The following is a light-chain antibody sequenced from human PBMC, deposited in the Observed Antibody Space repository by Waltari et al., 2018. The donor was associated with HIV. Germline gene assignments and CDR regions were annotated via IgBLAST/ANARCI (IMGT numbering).Light chain of an antibody. V-gene: IGLV3-9*01. J-gene: IGLJ2*01. Sequence: YEVTQARSVSVTLGQTAKITCGGNYIGTQSVHWYQQRPGHAPTLVIFADSGRPSGVPDRFSGSSSGNLATLSINRVQSGDEADYYCQVWDSGAVIFGGGTKLTV. CDR2: ADS. CDR3: QVWDSGAVI. CDR1: YIGTQS.